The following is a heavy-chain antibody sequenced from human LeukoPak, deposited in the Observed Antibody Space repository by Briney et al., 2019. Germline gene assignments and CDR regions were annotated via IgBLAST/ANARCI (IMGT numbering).Heavy chain of an antibody. V-gene: IGHV3-33*01. J-gene: IGHJ3*02. Sequence: GGSLRFSCAASGFTFSSYGMHWVRQAPGKGLEWVAVIWYDGSNKYYADSVKGRFTISRNNSKNTLYLQMNSLRAEDTAVYYCASSILEGFGDHDAFDIWGQGTMVTVSS. D-gene: IGHD3-10*01. CDR2: IWYDGSNK. CDR1: GFTFSSYG. CDR3: ASSILEGFGDHDAFDI.